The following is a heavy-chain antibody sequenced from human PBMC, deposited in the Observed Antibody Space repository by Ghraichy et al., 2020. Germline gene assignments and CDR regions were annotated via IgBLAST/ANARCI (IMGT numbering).Heavy chain of an antibody. Sequence: GGSLRLSCAASGFTFSTYAMSWVRQAPGKGLEWVTGITFSGGGTYYVDSVKGRFTISRDNSKNMLYLQMNSLRVEDTAVYYCAKGHPDCSSGVCIWGQGTLVTVST. D-gene: IGHD2-8*01. CDR3: AKGHPDCSSGVCI. CDR1: GFTFSTYA. V-gene: IGHV3-23*01. CDR2: ITFSGGGT. J-gene: IGHJ4*02.